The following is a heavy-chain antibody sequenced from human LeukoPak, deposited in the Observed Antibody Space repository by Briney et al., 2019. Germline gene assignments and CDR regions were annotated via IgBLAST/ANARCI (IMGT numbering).Heavy chain of an antibody. V-gene: IGHV4-59*01. CDR1: GGSISSYY. D-gene: IGHD1-26*01. CDR2: IYYSGST. Sequence: SETLSLTCTVSGGSISSYYWSWIRQPPGKGLEWIGYIYYSGSTNYNPSLKSRVTISVVTSKNQFSLKLSSVTAADTAVYYCARDSGNYYDTWGQGTMVTVSS. CDR3: ARDSGNYYDT. J-gene: IGHJ3*02.